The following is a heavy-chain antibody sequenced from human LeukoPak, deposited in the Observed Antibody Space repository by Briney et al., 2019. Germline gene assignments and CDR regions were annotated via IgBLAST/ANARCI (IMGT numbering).Heavy chain of an antibody. CDR2: ISAYNGNT. J-gene: IGHJ5*02. V-gene: IGHV1-18*01. CDR1: GYTFTSYG. D-gene: IGHD3-3*01. Sequence: ASVKVSCKASGYTFTSYGISWVRQAPGQGLEWMGWISAYNGNTNYAQKLQGRVTMTTDTSTSTVYMELRSLRSDDTAVYYCARSHFYDFWSGYSLPWFDPWGQGTLVTVSS. CDR3: ARSHFYDFWSGYSLPWFDP.